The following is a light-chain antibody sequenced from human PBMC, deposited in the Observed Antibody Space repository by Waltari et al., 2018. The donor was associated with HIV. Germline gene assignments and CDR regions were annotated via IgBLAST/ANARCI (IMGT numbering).Light chain of an antibody. Sequence: DIKMSQSPSTQSSSVGDRVTITCRASQTVGNDLNWYQQKSGEAPKLLIYIASSLYSDVPPRFSGSRSGNDFTLTITSLQPEDFATYFCQQSSATPYTFGQGTRLDVK. V-gene: IGKV1-39*01. CDR2: IAS. J-gene: IGKJ2*01. CDR1: QTVGND. CDR3: QQSSATPYT.